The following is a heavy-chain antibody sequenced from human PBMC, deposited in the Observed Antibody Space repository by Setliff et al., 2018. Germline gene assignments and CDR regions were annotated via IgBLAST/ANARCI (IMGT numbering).Heavy chain of an antibody. Sequence: ASVKVSCKASGYTFTGYFIHWLRQAPGRGLEWLGWINPNKDVTKYAQKFQDRILMTKDTSLNTVYMELRSLRSDDTALYYCARDGSAFFYEHWGQGSLVTVSS. V-gene: IGHV1-2*02. CDR3: ARDGSAFFYEH. J-gene: IGHJ4*02. CDR1: GYTFTGYF. CDR2: INPNKDVT. D-gene: IGHD1-26*01.